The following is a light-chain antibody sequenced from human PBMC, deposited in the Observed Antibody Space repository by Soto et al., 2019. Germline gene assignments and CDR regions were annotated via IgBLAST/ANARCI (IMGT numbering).Light chain of an antibody. V-gene: IGKV3-11*01. CDR1: QSVSFY. CDR3: QQRETWPPT. J-gene: IGKJ1*01. Sequence: EIVLTQSPATLSLSPGQRATLSCRASQSVSFYLAWYHQKPGQAPRLLIYDTSTRATGIPARFSGSGSGTEFTLTINSLEPEDFAVYYCQQRETWPPTFGQGTKLEIK. CDR2: DTS.